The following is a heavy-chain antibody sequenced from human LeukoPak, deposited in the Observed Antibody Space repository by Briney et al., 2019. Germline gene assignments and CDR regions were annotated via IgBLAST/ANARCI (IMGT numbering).Heavy chain of an antibody. CDR3: ARDLIQPPFDY. J-gene: IGHJ4*02. V-gene: IGHV3-11*04. CDR2: ISSSGSTI. D-gene: IGHD5-18*01. Sequence: GGSLRVSCAASGFTFSDYYMSWIRQAPGKGLEWVSYISSSGSTIYYADSVKGRFTISRDNAKNSLYLQMNSLRAEDTAVYYCARDLIQPPFDYWGQGTLVTVSS. CDR1: GFTFSDYY.